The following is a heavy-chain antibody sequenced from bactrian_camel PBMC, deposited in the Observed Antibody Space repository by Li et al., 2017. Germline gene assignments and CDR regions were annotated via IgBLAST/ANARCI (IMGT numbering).Heavy chain of an antibody. CDR3: AAGDAYGDYDVASSFGY. CDR2: IYTGGGVT. J-gene: IGHJ6*01. Sequence: HVQLVESGGGSVTAGGSLRLSCAAPGYTNSDYCMGWFRQVPGKEREGVAVIYTGGGVTYYADSVKGRFTISQDNARNTLYLQMNSLKPEDTAMYYCAAGDAYGDYDVASSFGYWGQGTQVTVS. CDR1: GYTNSDYC. D-gene: IGHD4*01. V-gene: IGHV3S1*01.